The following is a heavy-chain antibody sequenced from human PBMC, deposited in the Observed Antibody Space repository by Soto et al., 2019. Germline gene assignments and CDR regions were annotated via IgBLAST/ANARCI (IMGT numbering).Heavy chain of an antibody. Sequence: SVKVSCKASGGTFSSYAISWVRQAPGQGLEWMGGIIPIFGTANYAQKFQGRVTITADKSTSTAYMELSSLRSEDTAVYYCARDIVVVTGHDAFDTWGQGTMVTVSS. CDR3: ARDIVVVTGHDAFDT. J-gene: IGHJ3*02. V-gene: IGHV1-69*06. D-gene: IGHD2-21*02. CDR1: GGTFSSYA. CDR2: IIPIFGTA.